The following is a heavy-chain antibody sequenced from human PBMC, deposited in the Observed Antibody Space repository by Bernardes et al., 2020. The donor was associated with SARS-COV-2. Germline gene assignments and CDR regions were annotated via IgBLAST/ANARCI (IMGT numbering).Heavy chain of an antibody. D-gene: IGHD6-6*01. J-gene: IGHJ4*02. V-gene: IGHV3-23*01. CDR1: GFTIRSYA. CDR3: AKYRDSTPVRLFDS. CDR2: IGTEGGGI. Sequence: GGSLRLSCAASGFTIRSYAMTWVRQAPGKGLEWVSVIGTEGGGIHYADSVKGRFTISRDTSKNTLYLQMTSLRVEDTAVYYCAKYRDSTPVRLFDSWGQGTLVTVSS.